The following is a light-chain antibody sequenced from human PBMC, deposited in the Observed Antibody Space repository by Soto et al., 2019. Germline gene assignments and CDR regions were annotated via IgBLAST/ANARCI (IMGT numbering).Light chain of an antibody. V-gene: IGKV4-1*01. J-gene: IGKJ1*01. CDR1: QSVLYRSNTKNY. Sequence: DIVMTQSPDSLAVSLGERATINCKSSQSVLYRSNTKNYLAWYQQKPGQPPNLLIYLASTRESGVPDRFSGSGSGTDFTLTISSLQAEDVAVYYCQQYYSLPPTFGQGTKVEIK. CDR3: QQYYSLPPT. CDR2: LAS.